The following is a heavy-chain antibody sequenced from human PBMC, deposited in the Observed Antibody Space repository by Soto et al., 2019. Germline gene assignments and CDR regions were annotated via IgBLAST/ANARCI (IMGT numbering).Heavy chain of an antibody. D-gene: IGHD6-19*01. Sequence: EVQLVESGGGLVQPGGSLELSCAASGFTFSGSAMHWVRQTSGKGLEWVGRIRSKVNSYATAYAASVKGRFTISRDDSTNTAYLQMNSLKTEDTAVYYCTRDSSGWPDWGQGTLVTVSS. CDR2: IRSKVNSYAT. V-gene: IGHV3-73*02. J-gene: IGHJ4*02. CDR1: GFTFSGSA. CDR3: TRDSSGWPD.